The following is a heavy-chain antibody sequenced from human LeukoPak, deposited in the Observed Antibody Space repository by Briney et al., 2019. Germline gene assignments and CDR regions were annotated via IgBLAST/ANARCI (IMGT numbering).Heavy chain of an antibody. J-gene: IGHJ6*04. CDR3: AKRMRLGELSLYNYYYYGMDV. CDR2: ISGSGGST. CDR1: GFTFSSYA. Sequence: GGSLRLSCAASGFTFSSYAMSWVRQAPGKGLEWVSAISGSGGSTYHADSVKGRFTISRDNSKNTLYLQMNSLRAEDTAVYYCAKRMRLGELSLYNYYYYGMDVWGKGTTVTVSS. D-gene: IGHD3-16*02. V-gene: IGHV3-23*01.